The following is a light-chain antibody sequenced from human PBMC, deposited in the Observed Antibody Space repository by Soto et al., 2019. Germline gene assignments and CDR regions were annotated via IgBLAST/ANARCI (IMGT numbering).Light chain of an antibody. CDR3: AAWDGSLNGPL. J-gene: IGLJ2*01. V-gene: IGLV1-44*01. CDR2: STN. CDR1: SSNTGSNT. Sequence: QLVLTQPPSASGTPGQRVTISCSGSSSNTGSNTVNWYQQLPGTAPKLLIYSTNQRPSGVPDRFSGSKSGTSASLAISGLQSEDEADYYCAAWDGSLNGPLFGGGTKVTVL.